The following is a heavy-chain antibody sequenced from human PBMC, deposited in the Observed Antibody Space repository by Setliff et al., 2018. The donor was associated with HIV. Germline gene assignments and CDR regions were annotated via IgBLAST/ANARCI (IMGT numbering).Heavy chain of an antibody. D-gene: IGHD3-22*01. Sequence: GGSLRLSCTASGFTFDDYAMHWVRQAPGKGLEWVSGISWNSGSIGYADSVKGRFTISRDNSKNSLYLQMNNLRGEDTALYYCAKDRAPSSGYYGNWGQGTLVTVSS. CDR3: AKDRAPSSGYYGN. CDR2: ISWNSGSI. V-gene: IGHV3-9*01. J-gene: IGHJ4*02. CDR1: GFTFDDYA.